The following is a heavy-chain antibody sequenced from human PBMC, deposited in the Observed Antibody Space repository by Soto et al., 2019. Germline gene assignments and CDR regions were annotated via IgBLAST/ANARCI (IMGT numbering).Heavy chain of an antibody. Sequence: GGSLRLSCAASGFTFSSYSMNWVRQAPGKGLEWVSAIGGSAISTYYADSVKGRFSISRDNSKNTLYLQMNSLRAGDTAVYYCAKDREAAAGTVVDYWGQGTLVTVSS. J-gene: IGHJ4*02. CDR2: IGGSAIST. CDR1: GFTFSSYS. D-gene: IGHD6-13*01. CDR3: AKDREAAAGTVVDY. V-gene: IGHV3-23*01.